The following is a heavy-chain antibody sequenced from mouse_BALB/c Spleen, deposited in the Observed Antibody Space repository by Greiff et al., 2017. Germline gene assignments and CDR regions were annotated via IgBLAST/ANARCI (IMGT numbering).Heavy chain of an antibody. Sequence: QVQLKESGPELVKPGASVKISCKASGYAFSSSWMNWVKQRPGQGLEWIGRIYPGDGDTNYNGKFKGKATLTADKSSSTAYMQLSSLTSEDTAVYYCARKGAYDYAWFAYWGQGTLVTVSA. CDR2: IYPGDGDT. CDR3: ARKGAYDYAWFAY. CDR1: GYAFSSSW. D-gene: IGHD2-4*01. V-gene: IGHV1-82*01. J-gene: IGHJ3*01.